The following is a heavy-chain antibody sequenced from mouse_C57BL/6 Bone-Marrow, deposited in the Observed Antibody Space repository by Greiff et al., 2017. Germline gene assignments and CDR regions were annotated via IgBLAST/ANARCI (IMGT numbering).Heavy chain of an antibody. CDR1: GYTFTSYD. CDR3: ARDYGSSYWYFDV. V-gene: IGHV1-85*01. J-gene: IGHJ1*03. D-gene: IGHD1-1*01. CDR2: IYPRDGST. Sequence: QVQLKESGPELVKPGASVKLSCKASGYTFTSYDINWLKQRPGQGLEWIGWIYPRDGSTKYNEKFKGKATLTVDTSSSTAYMELHSLTSEDSAVYFCARDYGSSYWYFDVWGTGTTVTVSS.